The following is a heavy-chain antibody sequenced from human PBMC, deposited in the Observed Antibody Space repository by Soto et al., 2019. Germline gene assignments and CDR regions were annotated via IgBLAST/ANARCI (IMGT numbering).Heavy chain of an antibody. D-gene: IGHD3-16*01. CDR1: GFTFSGSA. V-gene: IGHV3-73*01. CDR2: IRSKANSYAT. Sequence: EVQLVEAGGGLVQPGGSLKLSCAASGFTFSGSAMHWVRQASGKGLEWVGRIRSKANSYATAYAASVKGRFTISRDDSKNTAYLQMNSLKTEDTAVYYCTRWVWGSSTEAFDIWGQGTMVTVSS. CDR3: TRWVWGSSTEAFDI. J-gene: IGHJ3*02.